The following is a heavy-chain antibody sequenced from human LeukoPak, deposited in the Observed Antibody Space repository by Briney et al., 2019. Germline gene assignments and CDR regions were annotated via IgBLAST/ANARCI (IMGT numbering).Heavy chain of an antibody. D-gene: IGHD4-17*01. J-gene: IGHJ6*02. V-gene: IGHV3-9*01. CDR1: GFTFDDYA. CDR2: ISWNSGSI. CDR3: AKDMRGDYPYYYYGMDV. Sequence: SLRLSCAASGFTFDDYAMHWVRQAPGKGLEWVSGISWNSGSIGYADSVKGRFTISRDNAKNSLYLQMNSLRAEDTALYYCAKDMRGDYPYYYYGMDVWGQGTTVTVSS.